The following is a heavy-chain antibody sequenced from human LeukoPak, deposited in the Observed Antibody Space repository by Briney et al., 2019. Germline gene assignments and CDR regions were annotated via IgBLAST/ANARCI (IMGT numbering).Heavy chain of an antibody. CDR1: GGSISSYY. D-gene: IGHD3-16*02. Sequence: SETLSLTCTVSGGSISSYYWSWIRQPAGKGLEWIGRIYTSGSTNYNPSLKSRVTMSVDTSKNQFSLKLSSVTAADTAVYYCARRRFTVWGSYRPDPFFDYWGQGTLVTVSS. J-gene: IGHJ4*02. CDR3: ARRRFTVWGSYRPDPFFDY. V-gene: IGHV4-4*07. CDR2: IYTSGST.